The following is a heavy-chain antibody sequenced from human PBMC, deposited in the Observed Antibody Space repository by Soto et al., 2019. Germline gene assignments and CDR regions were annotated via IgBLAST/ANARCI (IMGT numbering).Heavy chain of an antibody. V-gene: IGHV3-11*01. CDR3: ARDRLRGWGRAFDY. CDR2: ISSSGRTV. D-gene: IGHD3-16*01. CDR1: EFTFSDYD. J-gene: IGHJ4*02. Sequence: LRLSCAASEFTFSDYDMSWIRQAPGRGLEWISLISSSGRTVYYADSVKGRFTVSRDNAKNSLFLQIDSLRVEDSAVYYCARDRLRGWGRAFDYWGQGTPVTVSS.